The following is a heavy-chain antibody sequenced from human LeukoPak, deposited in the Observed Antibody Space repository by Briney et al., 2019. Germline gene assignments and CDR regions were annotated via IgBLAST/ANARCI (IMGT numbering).Heavy chain of an antibody. CDR2: IYSGGST. Sequence: PGGSLRLSCAASGFTVSSNYMSWVRQTPGKGLEWVSVIYSGGSTYYADSVKGRFTISRDNSKNTLYLQMNSLRAEDTAAYYCARDEVGYYGSGTPQDYWGQGTLVTVSS. J-gene: IGHJ4*02. V-gene: IGHV3-66*01. CDR1: GFTVSSNY. D-gene: IGHD3-10*01. CDR3: ARDEVGYYGSGTPQDY.